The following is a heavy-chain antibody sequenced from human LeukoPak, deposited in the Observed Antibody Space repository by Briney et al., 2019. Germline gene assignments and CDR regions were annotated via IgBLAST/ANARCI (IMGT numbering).Heavy chain of an antibody. Sequence: SVKVSCKASGGTFSSYAINWVRQAPGQGLEWMGRIIPMLGTVNYAQKFQGRVTIIADKFTSTAYMELSSLRSEDTAMYYCARDQKVGATPYFGMDVWGQGTTVTVSS. J-gene: IGHJ6*02. CDR2: IIPMLGTV. D-gene: IGHD1-26*01. V-gene: IGHV1-69*04. CDR1: GGTFSSYA. CDR3: ARDQKVGATPYFGMDV.